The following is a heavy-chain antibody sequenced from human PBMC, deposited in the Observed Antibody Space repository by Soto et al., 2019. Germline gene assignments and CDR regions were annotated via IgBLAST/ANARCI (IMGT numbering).Heavy chain of an antibody. V-gene: IGHV3-23*01. CDR3: TKVIVVVPENAFDI. D-gene: IGHD2-2*01. CDR2: ISGSGGST. CDR1: GFTFSSYA. Sequence: GGSLRLSCAASGFTFSSYAMSWFRQAPGKGLEWVSAISGSGGSTYYADSVKGRFTISRDNSKNTLYLQMNSLRAEDTAVYYCTKVIVVVPENAFDIWGQGTMVTVSS. J-gene: IGHJ3*02.